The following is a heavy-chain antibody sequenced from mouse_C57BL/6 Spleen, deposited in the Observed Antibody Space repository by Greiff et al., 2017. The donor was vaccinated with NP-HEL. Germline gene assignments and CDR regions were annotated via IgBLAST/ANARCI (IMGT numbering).Heavy chain of an antibody. J-gene: IGHJ1*03. CDR2: IDPSDSYT. CDR1: GYTFTSYW. D-gene: IGHD1-1*01. CDR3: ARHYNGSRSYWYLDV. V-gene: IGHV1-69*01. Sequence: QVQLQQPGAELVMPGASVKLSCKASGYTFTSYWMHWVKQRPGQGLEWIGEIDPSDSYTHYNQKFKGKSTLTVDKSSSTAYMQLSSLTSEDSAVYYCARHYNGSRSYWYLDVWGKGTTVTVSS.